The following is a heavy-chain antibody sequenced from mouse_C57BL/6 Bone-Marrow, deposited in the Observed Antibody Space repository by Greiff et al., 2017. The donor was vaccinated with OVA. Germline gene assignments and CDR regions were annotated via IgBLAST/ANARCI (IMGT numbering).Heavy chain of an antibody. CDR2: IYPGSGST. Sequence: VQLQQSGAELVKPGASVKMSCKASGYTFTSYWITWVKQRPGQGLEWIGDIYPGSGSTNYNEKFKSKATLTVDTSSSTAYMQLSSLTSEDSAVYYCASHYYGSSPYWYFDVWGTGTTVTVSS. CDR1: GYTFTSYW. D-gene: IGHD1-1*01. CDR3: ASHYYGSSPYWYFDV. V-gene: IGHV1-55*01. J-gene: IGHJ1*03.